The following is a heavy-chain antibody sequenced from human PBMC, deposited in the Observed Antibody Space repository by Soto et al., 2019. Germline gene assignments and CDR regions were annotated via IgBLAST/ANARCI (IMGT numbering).Heavy chain of an antibody. J-gene: IGHJ6*02. CDR1: GYTFTSYG. Sequence: QVQLVQSGAEVKKPGASVKVSCKASGYTFTSYGINWVRQAPGQGLEWRGWISAYNGNTNFAQKLQCIVTMTTDTSTSTAYMELRSLSSDDTAVYYCARVITGTTFYYYYGMDVWGQGTTVTVSS. V-gene: IGHV1-18*01. CDR2: ISAYNGNT. CDR3: ARVITGTTFYYYYGMDV. D-gene: IGHD1-7*01.